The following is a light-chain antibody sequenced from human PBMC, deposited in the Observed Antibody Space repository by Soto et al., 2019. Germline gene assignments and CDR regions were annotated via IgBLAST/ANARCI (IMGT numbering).Light chain of an antibody. V-gene: IGLV2-14*01. CDR3: SSYTSSSTVV. CDR2: DAS. J-gene: IGLJ2*01. CDR1: SSDVGGYNH. Sequence: QSVLTQPASVSGSPGQSITISCTGTSSDVGGYNHVSWYQQHPGKAPKLMIYDASNRPSGVSNRFSGSKSGNTASLTISGLQAEDEADYYCSSYTSSSTVVFGGGTQLTVL.